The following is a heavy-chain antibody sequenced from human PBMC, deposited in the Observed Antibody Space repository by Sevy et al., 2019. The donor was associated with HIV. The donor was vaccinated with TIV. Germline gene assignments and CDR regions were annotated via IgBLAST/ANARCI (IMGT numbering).Heavy chain of an antibody. CDR1: GGSITSLY. CDR2: IYSNGHI. J-gene: IGHJ4*02. Sequence: SETLSLTCTVSGGSITSLYWNWIRQPPGKGLEWIANIYSNGHINYNPSLKSRVTLSLDTSKNQFSLRLSSVIAADTAMYYCAGENAWGRGYSWGQGTLVTVSS. V-gene: IGHV4-59*08. D-gene: IGHD1-26*01. CDR3: AGENAWGRGYS.